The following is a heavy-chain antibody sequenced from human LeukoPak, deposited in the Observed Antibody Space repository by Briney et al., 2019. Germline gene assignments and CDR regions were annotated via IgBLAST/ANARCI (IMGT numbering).Heavy chain of an antibody. CDR1: GASISSYY. CDR2: IYYSGST. Sequence: SETLSLTCTVSGASISSYYWSWIRQSPGKGLEWIGYIYYSGSTNYNPSLKSRVTISVDTSKNQFSLKLSSVTAADTAVYYCARDHPKWELRPTGAFDIWGQGTMVTVSS. D-gene: IGHD1-26*01. V-gene: IGHV4-59*01. CDR3: ARDHPKWELRPTGAFDI. J-gene: IGHJ3*02.